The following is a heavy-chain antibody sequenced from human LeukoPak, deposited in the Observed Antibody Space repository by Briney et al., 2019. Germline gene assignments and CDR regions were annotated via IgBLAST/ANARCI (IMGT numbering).Heavy chain of an antibody. J-gene: IGHJ4*02. CDR3: AEDGPGFSGWADY. V-gene: IGHV3-30*18. CDR2: ISSVGSDK. D-gene: IGHD6-19*01. Sequence: PGGSLRLSCAASGFTFSNYGMHWVRQAPGEGLEWVAIISSVGSDKYYADSVKGRFTISRDNSKNTQYLQMNSLRAEDTAVYYCAEDGPGFSGWADYWGQGTLVTVSS. CDR1: GFTFSNYG.